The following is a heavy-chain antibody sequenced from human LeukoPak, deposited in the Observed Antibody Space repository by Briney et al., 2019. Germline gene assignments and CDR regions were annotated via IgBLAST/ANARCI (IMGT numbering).Heavy chain of an antibody. CDR1: KFTFSDYG. Sequence: GGSLRLSCAASKFTFSDYGMNWVRQAPGKGLEWVSYISSSSTIYYGDSVKGRFTISRDNAKNSLYLQMNSLRAEDTAVYYCARSGYSYGTPHDYWGQGTLVTVSS. V-gene: IGHV3-69-1*01. CDR3: ARSGYSYGTPHDY. CDR2: ISSSSTI. J-gene: IGHJ4*02. D-gene: IGHD5-18*01.